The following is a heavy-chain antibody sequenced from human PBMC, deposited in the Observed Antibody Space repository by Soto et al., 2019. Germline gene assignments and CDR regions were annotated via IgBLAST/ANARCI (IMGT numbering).Heavy chain of an antibody. D-gene: IGHD1-20*01. CDR1: GGSRRTYY. CDR2: MSYSGSS. J-gene: IGHJ5*02. Sequence: SETLALTCTVSGGSRRTYYWSWIRQPPGKGLEWIMYMSYSGSSNYNPSLKSRVTMSIDTSKNQVSLKLSSVTAADTAVYYCARTRITPTAATFDPWGQGTLVTVSS. CDR3: ARTRITPTAATFDP. V-gene: IGHV4-59*01.